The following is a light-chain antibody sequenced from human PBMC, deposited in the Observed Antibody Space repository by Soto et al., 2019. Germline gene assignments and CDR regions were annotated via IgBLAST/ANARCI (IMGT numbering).Light chain of an antibody. CDR2: KAS. Sequence: DIQMTQSPSTLSAFMVDRATITCRASQSISSWLAWYQQKPGKAPKLLIYKASSLESGVPSRFSGSGSGTEFTLTISSLQPDDFATYYCQQYNSYPWTFGQGTKVDIK. CDR1: QSISSW. V-gene: IGKV1-5*03. CDR3: QQYNSYPWT. J-gene: IGKJ1*01.